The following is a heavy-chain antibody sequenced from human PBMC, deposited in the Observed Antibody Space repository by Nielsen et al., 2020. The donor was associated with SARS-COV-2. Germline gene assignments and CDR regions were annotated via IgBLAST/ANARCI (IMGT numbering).Heavy chain of an antibody. CDR1: GGSISSSSYY. CDR3: ARGGRVGAIFSYFDY. V-gene: IGHV4-39*01. D-gene: IGHD1-26*01. CDR2: IYYSGST. J-gene: IGHJ4*02. Sequence: GSLRLSCTVSGGSISSSSYYWGWIRQPPGKGLEWIGSIYYSGSTYYNPSLKSRVTISVDTSKNQFSLKLSSVTAADTAVYYCARGGRVGAIFSYFDYWGQGTLVTVSS.